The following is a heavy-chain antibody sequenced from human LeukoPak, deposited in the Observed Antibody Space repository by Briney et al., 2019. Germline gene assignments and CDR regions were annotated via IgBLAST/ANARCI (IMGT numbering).Heavy chain of an antibody. D-gene: IGHD3/OR15-3a*01. CDR2: INHSGST. V-gene: IGHV4-34*01. CDR1: GFTFSSYS. J-gene: IGHJ4*02. Sequence: GSLRLSCAASGFTFSSYSMNWVRQAPGKGLEWIGEINHSGSTNYNPSLKSRVTISVDTSKNQFSLKLSSVTAADTAVYYCARAPIGGLFDYWGQGTLVTVSS. CDR3: ARAPIGGLFDY.